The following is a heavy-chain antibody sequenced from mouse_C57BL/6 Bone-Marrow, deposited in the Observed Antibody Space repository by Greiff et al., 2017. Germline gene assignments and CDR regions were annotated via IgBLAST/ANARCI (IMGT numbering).Heavy chain of an antibody. D-gene: IGHD1-1*01. CDR1: GFTFTDYY. V-gene: IGHV1-36*01. Sequence: EVQLQQSGPVLVKPGPSVKISCKASGFTFTDYYMHWVKQSHGKSLEWIGLVYPYNGGTSYNQKFKGKATLTVDTSSSTAYMELSSLTNEDSAVYYCTRYYREAYCAMDYWGQGTSVTVSS. J-gene: IGHJ4*01. CDR3: TRYYREAYCAMDY. CDR2: VYPYNGGT.